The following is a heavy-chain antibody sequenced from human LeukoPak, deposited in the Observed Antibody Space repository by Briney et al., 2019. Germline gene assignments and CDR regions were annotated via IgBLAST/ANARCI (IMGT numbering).Heavy chain of an antibody. V-gene: IGHV4-38-2*01. J-gene: IGHJ4*02. CDR1: GYSISSGYY. D-gene: IGHD3-22*01. CDR2: IYHSGST. Sequence: SETLSLTCAVSGYSISSGYYWGWIRQPPGKGLEWIGSIYHSGSTYYNPSLKSRVTISVDTSKNQFSLKLSSVTAADTAVYYCARAGGGYDSSGYYHTGPIDYWGQGTLVTVSS. CDR3: ARAGGGYDSSGYYHTGPIDY.